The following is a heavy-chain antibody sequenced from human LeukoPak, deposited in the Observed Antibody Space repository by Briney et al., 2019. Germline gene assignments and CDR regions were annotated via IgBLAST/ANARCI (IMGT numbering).Heavy chain of an antibody. D-gene: IGHD3-10*01. CDR1: GFTFDDYA. CDR3: ARKYYYGSGSYYNPGPFDY. J-gene: IGHJ4*02. Sequence: PGRSLRLSCAASGFTFDDYAMHWVRQAPGKGLEWVSGISWNSGSIGYADSVKGRFTISRDNAKNSLYLQMNSLRAEDTAVYYCARKYYYGSGSYYNPGPFDYWGQGTLVTVSS. V-gene: IGHV3-9*01. CDR2: ISWNSGSI.